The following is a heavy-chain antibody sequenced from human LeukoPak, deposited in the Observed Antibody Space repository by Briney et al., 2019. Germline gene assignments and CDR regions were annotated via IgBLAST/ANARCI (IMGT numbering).Heavy chain of an antibody. CDR2: IDYSGST. Sequence: SETLSLTCTVSGGSISSRGYYWGWIRQPPGKGLEWIGNIDYSGSTYCNPSLRSRVTISVDTSKSQFSLRLRSVTASDTAVYYCARTKTYFYYYMDVWGQGTTVTVSS. CDR3: ARTKTYFYYYMDV. CDR1: GGSISSRGYY. J-gene: IGHJ6*02. V-gene: IGHV4-39*01.